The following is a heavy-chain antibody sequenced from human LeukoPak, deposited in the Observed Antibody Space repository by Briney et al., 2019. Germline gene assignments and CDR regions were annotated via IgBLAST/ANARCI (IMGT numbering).Heavy chain of an antibody. Sequence: ASVKVSCKASGGTFSSYAISWVRQAPGQGLEWMGGIIPIFGTANYAQKFQGRVTITADESTSTAYMELSSLRSEDTAVYYCARAVRSSSSEYYFDYWGQGTLVTVSS. J-gene: IGHJ4*02. CDR1: GGTFSSYA. CDR2: IIPIFGTA. CDR3: ARAVRSSSSEYYFDY. D-gene: IGHD6-6*01. V-gene: IGHV1-69*13.